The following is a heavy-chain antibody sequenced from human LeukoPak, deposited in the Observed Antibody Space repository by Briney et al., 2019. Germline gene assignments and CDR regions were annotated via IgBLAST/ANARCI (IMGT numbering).Heavy chain of an antibody. CDR2: IYHSGGT. D-gene: IGHD3-10*01. CDR1: GYSISSGFY. CDR3: ARDVSGNYYGSGTYRF. V-gene: IGHV4-38-2*02. J-gene: IGHJ4*02. Sequence: SETLSLTCAVSGYSISSGFYWGWIRQPPGRGLQWIGNIYHSGGTYYNPSLKSRVTMSVDTSKNQFSLKLSSVTAADTAVYYCARDVSGNYYGSGTYRFWGQGTLVTVSS.